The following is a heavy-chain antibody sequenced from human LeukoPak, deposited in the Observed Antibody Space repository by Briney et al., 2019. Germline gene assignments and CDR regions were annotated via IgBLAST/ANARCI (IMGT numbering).Heavy chain of an antibody. CDR3: ARHSHVDTAYYYYGMDV. V-gene: IGHV5-51*01. J-gene: IGHJ6*02. CDR2: IYPGDSDT. CDR1: GYSFTSYW. D-gene: IGHD5-18*01. Sequence: GESLKISCKGSGYSFTSYWIGWVRQMPGKGLEWMGIIYPGDSDTRYSPSFQGQVTISADKSISTAYLQWSSLKASDTAMYYCARHSHVDTAYYYYGMDVRGQGTTVTVSS.